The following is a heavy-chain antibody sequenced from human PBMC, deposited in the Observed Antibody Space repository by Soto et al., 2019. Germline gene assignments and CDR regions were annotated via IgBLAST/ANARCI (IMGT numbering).Heavy chain of an antibody. J-gene: IGHJ4*02. Sequence: GGSLSLSCAASGFTFSIFGMSWVRQAPGKGLEWVSAISGSDGSTYYADSVKGRFTISRDNSKNTLYVQMNSLRAEDTALYFCAKSYSRNWYDYFDSWGLGTLVTVSS. CDR1: GFTFSIFG. CDR2: ISGSDGST. D-gene: IGHD6-13*01. CDR3: AKSYSRNWYDYFDS. V-gene: IGHV3-23*01.